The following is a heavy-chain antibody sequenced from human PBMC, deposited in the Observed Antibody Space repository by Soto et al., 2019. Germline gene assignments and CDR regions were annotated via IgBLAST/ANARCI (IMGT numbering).Heavy chain of an antibody. V-gene: IGHV4-39*01. CDR3: ARQRTTVVTQAYFDH. CDR1: GGSITSSSYY. Sequence: SETLSLTCTVSGGSITSSSYYWGWIRQPPGKGLEWIGGIYYSGRSYYNPSLKSRVTMSVDTSKTQFSLTLNSVTAADAAVYYCARQRTTVVTQAYFDHWGQGTLVTVSS. CDR2: IYYSGRS. J-gene: IGHJ4*02. D-gene: IGHD4-17*01.